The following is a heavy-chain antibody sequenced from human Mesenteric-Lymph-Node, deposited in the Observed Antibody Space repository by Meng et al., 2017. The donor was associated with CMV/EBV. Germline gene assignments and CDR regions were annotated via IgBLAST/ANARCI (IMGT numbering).Heavy chain of an antibody. CDR1: GDSASSNNAA. V-gene: IGHV6-1*01. CDR3: ARDIGSGYDFFDL. J-gene: IGHJ4*02. CDR2: TYSRYKRYS. D-gene: IGHD5-12*01. Sequence: SCVISGDSASSNNAAWNRPRHTPLRGLEWLGRTYSRYKRYSDYGESVKSRITINTDTPKKQCSLQLNSVTPGDTAMYYCARDIGSGYDFFDLWGQGTLVTVSS.